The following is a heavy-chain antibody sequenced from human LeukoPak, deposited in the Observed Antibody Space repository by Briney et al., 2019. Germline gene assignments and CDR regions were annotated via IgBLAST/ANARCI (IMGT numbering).Heavy chain of an antibody. Sequence: GGSLRLSCAASGFTFDSYAMSWVRQAPGRGLDWVSTISGSGGSTYYADSVKGRFTISRDNSKNTLYLQMNSLRAEDTAVYYCAKVLRGYSYGGFDCWGQGTLVTVSS. CDR3: AKVLRGYSYGGFDC. D-gene: IGHD5-18*01. CDR1: GFTFDSYA. V-gene: IGHV3-23*01. J-gene: IGHJ4*02. CDR2: ISGSGGST.